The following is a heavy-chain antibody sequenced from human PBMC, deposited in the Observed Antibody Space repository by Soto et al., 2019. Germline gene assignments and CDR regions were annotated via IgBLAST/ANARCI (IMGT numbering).Heavy chain of an antibody. D-gene: IGHD6-6*01. J-gene: IGHJ6*02. V-gene: IGHV3-30-3*01. CDR1: GFTFSSYA. Sequence: GGSLRLSCAASGFTFSSYAMHWVRQAPGKGLEWVAVISYDGSNKYYADSVKGRFTISRDNSKNTLYLQMNSLRAEDTAVYYCARGRYLAARPYYGMDVWGQGTTVTVSS. CDR3: ARGRYLAARPYYGMDV. CDR2: ISYDGSNK.